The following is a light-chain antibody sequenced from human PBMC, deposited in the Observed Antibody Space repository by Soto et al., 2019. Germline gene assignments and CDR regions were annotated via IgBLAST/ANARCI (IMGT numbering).Light chain of an antibody. CDR1: QSISSY. Sequence: DIQMTQSPSSLSASVGDRVTITCRASQSISSYLNWYQQKPGKAPKLLIYAASSLQSGVPSRFSGSGSETDFTLTISSLQPEDFATYFCQQTYSNPLTFGQGTKVEIK. CDR2: AAS. V-gene: IGKV1-39*01. J-gene: IGKJ1*01. CDR3: QQTYSNPLT.